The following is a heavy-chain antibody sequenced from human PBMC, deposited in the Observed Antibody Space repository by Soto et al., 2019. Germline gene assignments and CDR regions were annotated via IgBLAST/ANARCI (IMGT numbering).Heavy chain of an antibody. CDR3: ANALDYDLLTGYTPDY. CDR1: GFTFSSYA. CDR2: ISGSGGST. J-gene: IGHJ4*02. V-gene: IGHV3-23*01. D-gene: IGHD3-9*01. Sequence: EVQLLESGGGLVQPGGSLRLSCAASGFTFSSYAMSWVRQAPGKGLEWVSAISGSGGSTYYADSVKGRFTIARDNSKHTLHLQMNSLRAEATAVYYCANALDYDLLTGYTPDYWGQGTLVTVSS.